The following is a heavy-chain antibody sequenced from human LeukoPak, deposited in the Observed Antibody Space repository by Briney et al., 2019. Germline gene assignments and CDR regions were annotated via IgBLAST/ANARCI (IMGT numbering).Heavy chain of an antibody. Sequence: SETLSLTCTVSGGSISSYYLSWIRQPAGKGLEWIGRIYTSGSTNYNPSLKSRGTMSVATSKNPFSLKLSPVTADDTAVYSCARGPTTVLRCLAWSGDAFDIWAQEPMATVPS. CDR1: GGSISSYY. J-gene: IGHJ3*02. CDR3: ARGPTTVLRCLAWSGDAFDI. D-gene: IGHD3-3*01. CDR2: IYTSGST. V-gene: IGHV4-4*07.